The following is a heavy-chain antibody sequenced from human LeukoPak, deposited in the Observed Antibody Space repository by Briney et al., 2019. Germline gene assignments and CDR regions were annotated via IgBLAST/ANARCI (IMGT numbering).Heavy chain of an antibody. J-gene: IGHJ4*02. Sequence: GGSLRLSCAASGFTFSSYAMHWVRQAPGKGLEWVAVISYDGSNKYYADSVKGRFTISRDNSKNTLYLQMNSLRAEDTAVYYCASSYGSGSVGYWGQGTLVTVSS. CDR1: GFTFSSYA. CDR3: ASSYGSGSVGY. V-gene: IGHV3-30*04. CDR2: ISYDGSNK. D-gene: IGHD3-10*01.